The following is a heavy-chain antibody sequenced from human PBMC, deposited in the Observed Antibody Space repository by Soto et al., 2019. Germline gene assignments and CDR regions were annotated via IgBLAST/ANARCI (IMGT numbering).Heavy chain of an antibody. CDR1: GLTFNTHW. V-gene: IGHV3-74*01. D-gene: IGHD1-26*01. J-gene: IGHJ4*02. Sequence: HPGGSLRLSCTASGLTFNTHWMHWVRQAPGKGLVWVSRIYFDGITTNYADSVKGRLTVSRDNAKNTVYLHVNTLRDEDTAVYYCARGGAMGVDYWGQGTLVTVSS. CDR3: ARGGAMGVDY. CDR2: IYFDGITT.